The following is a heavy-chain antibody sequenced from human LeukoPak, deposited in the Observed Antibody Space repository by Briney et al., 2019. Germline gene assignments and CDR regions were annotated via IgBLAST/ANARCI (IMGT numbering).Heavy chain of an antibody. V-gene: IGHV1-46*01. D-gene: IGHD3-10*01. CDR3: ARGRNPITMVRGVTCPLGCYFDY. CDR2: INPSGGST. Sequence: GASVKVSCKASGYTFTSYYMHWVRQAPGQGLEWMGIINPSGGSTSYAQKFQGRVTMTRDTSTSAVYVELSSLRSEDTAVYYCARGRNPITMVRGVTCPLGCYFDYWGQGTLVTVSS. CDR1: GYTFTSYY. J-gene: IGHJ4*02.